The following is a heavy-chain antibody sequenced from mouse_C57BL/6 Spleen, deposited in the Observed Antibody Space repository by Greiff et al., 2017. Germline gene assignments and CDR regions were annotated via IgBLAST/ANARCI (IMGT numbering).Heavy chain of an antibody. V-gene: IGHV7-3*01. Sequence: EVKVEESGGGLVQPGGSLSLSCAASGFTFTDYYMSWVRQPPGKALEWLGFIRNKANGYTTEYSASVKGRFTISRDNSQSILYLQMNALRAEDSATYYCARYTPYDSIDYWGQGTTLTVSS. CDR1: GFTFTDYY. D-gene: IGHD2-4*01. J-gene: IGHJ2*01. CDR2: IRNKANGYTT. CDR3: ARYTPYDSIDY.